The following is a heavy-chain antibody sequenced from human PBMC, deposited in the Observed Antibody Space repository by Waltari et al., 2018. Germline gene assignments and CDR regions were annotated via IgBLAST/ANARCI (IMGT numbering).Heavy chain of an antibody. CDR3: ARENVILSSFYNYFDY. J-gene: IGHJ4*02. CDR1: GDSISSYF. V-gene: IGHV4-59*01. D-gene: IGHD6-13*01. Sequence: QVQLQESGPGLVKPSETLSLTCIVSGDSISSYFGRWLRQPPGKGLEWIGYINYSGSTNYNPSLKSRVTISVDTSKTHFSLKLSSVTAADTAVYYCARENVILSSFYNYFDYWGQGILVTVSS. CDR2: INYSGST.